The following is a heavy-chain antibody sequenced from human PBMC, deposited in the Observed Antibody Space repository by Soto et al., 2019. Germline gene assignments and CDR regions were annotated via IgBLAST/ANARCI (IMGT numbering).Heavy chain of an antibody. V-gene: IGHV4-31*03. CDR2: IYYSGST. CDR1: GGSISSGGYY. Sequence: LSLTCTVSGGSISSGGYYWSWIRQHPGKGLEWIGYIYYSGSTYYNPSLKSRVTISVDTSKNQFSLKLSSVTAADTAVYYCARVIVAVAGTFDYWGQGTLVTVSS. J-gene: IGHJ4*02. CDR3: ARVIVAVAGTFDY. D-gene: IGHD6-19*01.